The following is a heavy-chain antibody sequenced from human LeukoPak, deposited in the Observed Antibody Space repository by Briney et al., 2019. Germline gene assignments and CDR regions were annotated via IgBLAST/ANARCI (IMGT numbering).Heavy chain of an antibody. CDR1: GFTFSSHW. D-gene: IGHD6-25*01. CDR2: IKDDGSHT. Sequence: GGSLRLSCAASGFTFSSHWMHWVRQAPGKGLVWVSRIKDDGSHTNYADSVKGRFTISRDNAKNTLSLQMNSLRAEDTAVYYCARGSGIITGIDEWGQGTLVTVSS. CDR3: ARGSGIITGIDE. V-gene: IGHV3-74*01. J-gene: IGHJ4*02.